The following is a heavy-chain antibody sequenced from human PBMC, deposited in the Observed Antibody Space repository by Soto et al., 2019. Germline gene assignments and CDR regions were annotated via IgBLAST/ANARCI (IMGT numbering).Heavy chain of an antibody. J-gene: IGHJ5*02. CDR2: IIPIFGTA. D-gene: IGHD6-13*01. Sequence: SVKVSCKASGGTFSSYAISWVRQAPGQGLEWMGGIIPIFGTANYAQKFQGRVTITADESTSTAYMELSSLRSEDTAVYYCARRPGIAAALNWLDPWGQGTLVTVYS. CDR3: ARRPGIAAALNWLDP. CDR1: GGTFSSYA. V-gene: IGHV1-69*13.